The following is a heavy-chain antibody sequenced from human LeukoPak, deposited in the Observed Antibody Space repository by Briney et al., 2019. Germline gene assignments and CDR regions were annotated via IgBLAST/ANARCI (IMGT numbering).Heavy chain of an antibody. D-gene: IGHD3-3*01. CDR2: IYYSGST. CDR3: ARRITIFGVVIRHFDY. Sequence: SETLSLTCTVSGGSINSSSYYWGWIRQPPGKGLEWIGSIYYSGSTYYNPSLKSRVTISVDTSKNQFSLKLSSVTAADTAVYYCARRITIFGVVIRHFDYWGQGTLVTVSS. CDR1: GGSINSSSYY. V-gene: IGHV4-39*01. J-gene: IGHJ4*02.